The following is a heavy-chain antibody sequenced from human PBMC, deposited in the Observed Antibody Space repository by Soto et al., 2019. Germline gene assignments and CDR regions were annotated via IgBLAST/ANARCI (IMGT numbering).Heavy chain of an antibody. Sequence: EVQLLESGGGLVQPGGSLRLSCAASGFTFSSYAMSWVRQAPGKGLEWVSAISGSGGSTYYADSVKGRFTISRDNSKNTLDLQMNSLRAEDTAVYYCARKYCSGGSCYSLIDYWGQGTLVTVSS. CDR2: ISGSGGST. J-gene: IGHJ4*02. CDR1: GFTFSSYA. CDR3: ARKYCSGGSCYSLIDY. D-gene: IGHD2-15*01. V-gene: IGHV3-23*01.